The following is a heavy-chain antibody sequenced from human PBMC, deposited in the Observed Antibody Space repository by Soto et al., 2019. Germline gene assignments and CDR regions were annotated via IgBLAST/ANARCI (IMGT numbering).Heavy chain of an antibody. V-gene: IGHV4-59*01. CDR2: IDASGST. J-gene: IGHJ5*02. CDR3: ARNVPDYSGSYRRWFDP. D-gene: IGHD3-22*01. CDR1: GGSIISYY. Sequence: QVQLQESGPGLVKPSETLSLTCTVSGGSIISYYWSWIRQPPGKGLEWIGNIDASGSTNYNPSYKSRVTISVDTSKNQFSLKLSSVTAADTAVYYCARNVPDYSGSYRRWFDPWGQGTQVTVSS.